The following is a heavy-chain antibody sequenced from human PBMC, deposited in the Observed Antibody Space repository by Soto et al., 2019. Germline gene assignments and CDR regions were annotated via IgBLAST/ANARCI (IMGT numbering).Heavy chain of an antibody. CDR1: GGSISSGDYY. CDR3: ARGYCSGGSCYTPDAFDI. CDR2: IYYSGST. V-gene: IGHV4-30-4*01. Sequence: QVQLQESGPGLVKPSQTLSLTCTVSGGSISSGDYYWSWIRQPPGKGLEWIGYIYYSGSTYYNPSRKSRVTISVDTSKNQFSLKLSSVTAADTAVYYCARGYCSGGSCYTPDAFDIWGQGTMVTVSS. D-gene: IGHD2-15*01. J-gene: IGHJ3*02.